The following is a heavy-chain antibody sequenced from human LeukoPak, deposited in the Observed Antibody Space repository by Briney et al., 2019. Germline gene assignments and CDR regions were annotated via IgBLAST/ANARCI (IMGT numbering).Heavy chain of an antibody. J-gene: IGHJ6*02. CDR1: GGSFSGYY. Sequence: PSETLSLTCAVYGGSFSGYYWSWIRQPPGKGLGWIGEINHSGSTNYNPSLKSRVTISVDTSKNQFSLKLSSVTAADTAVYYCARASRLPITIFGVVNYYYGMDVWGQGTTVTVSS. CDR3: ARASRLPITIFGVVNYYYGMDV. V-gene: IGHV4-34*01. D-gene: IGHD3-3*01. CDR2: INHSGST.